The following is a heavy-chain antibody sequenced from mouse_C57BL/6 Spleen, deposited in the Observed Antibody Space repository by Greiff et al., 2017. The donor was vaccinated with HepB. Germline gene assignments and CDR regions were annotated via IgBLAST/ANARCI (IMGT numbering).Heavy chain of an antibody. J-gene: IGHJ2*01. Sequence: VQLQQSGAELVRPGASVKLSCTASGFNIKDDYMHWVKQRPEQGLEWIGWIDPENGDTEYASKFQGKATITADTSSNTAYLQLSSLTSEDTAVYYCTSFITTVGVDYWGQGTTLTVSS. D-gene: IGHD1-1*01. V-gene: IGHV14-4*01. CDR3: TSFITTVGVDY. CDR2: IDPENGDT. CDR1: GFNIKDDY.